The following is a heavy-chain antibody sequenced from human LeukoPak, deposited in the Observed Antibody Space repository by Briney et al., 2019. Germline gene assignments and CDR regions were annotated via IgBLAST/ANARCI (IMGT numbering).Heavy chain of an antibody. CDR2: VSYDGSNK. CDR1: GFTFSSYA. CDR3: ARDLRIDSSGYYSHLFDY. J-gene: IGHJ4*02. Sequence: GGSLRLSCAASGFTFSSYAMHWVRQAPGKGLEWVAVVSYDGSNKYYADSVKGRFTISRDNSKNTLYLQMNSLRAEDTAVYYCARDLRIDSSGYYSHLFDYWGQGTLVTVSP. D-gene: IGHD3-22*01. V-gene: IGHV3-30*04.